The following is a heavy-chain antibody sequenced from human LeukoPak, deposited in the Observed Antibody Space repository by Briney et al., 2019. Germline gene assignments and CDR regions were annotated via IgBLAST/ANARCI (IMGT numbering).Heavy chain of an antibody. J-gene: IGHJ4*02. CDR2: IYYSGST. CDR3: ARCGYYDFWSGYNPATFDY. D-gene: IGHD3-3*01. V-gene: IGHV4-39*01. Sequence: SETLSLTCTVSSGSISSSSYYWGWIRQPPGKGLEWIGSIYYSGSTYYKPSLKSRVTISVDTSKNQFSLKLSSVIAADTAVYYCARCGYYDFWSGYNPATFDYWGQGTLVTVSS. CDR1: SGSISSSSYY.